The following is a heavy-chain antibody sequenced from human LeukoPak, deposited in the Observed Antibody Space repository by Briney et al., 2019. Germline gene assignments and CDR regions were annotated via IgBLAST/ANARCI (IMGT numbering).Heavy chain of an antibody. Sequence: SEPLSLTCSVSGGYLSSYYRRWIRQPPPKGLEGIGYIYTSGSTNYNHSLKSRVTISVDTSKNQFSLKLSSVTDADTAVYYCARVSPYSSSSGGSNYYMDVWGKGTTVTVSS. CDR3: ARVSPYSSSSGGSNYYMDV. V-gene: IGHV4-4*09. CDR1: GGYLSSYY. D-gene: IGHD6-6*01. J-gene: IGHJ6*03. CDR2: IYTSGST.